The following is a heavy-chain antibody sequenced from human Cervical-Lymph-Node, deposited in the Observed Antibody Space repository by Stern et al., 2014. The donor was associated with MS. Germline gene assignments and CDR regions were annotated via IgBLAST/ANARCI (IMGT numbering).Heavy chain of an antibody. CDR3: VRYCSGGSCPDV. CDR2: IHYSGGT. J-gene: IGHJ6*02. Sequence: QLQLQESGPGLVKPSETLSLTCTVSGGSINSHYWTWMRQPPGKGLEWIGYIHYSGGTRYNPSLKSRVTMSVDTSKNQISLRLTSVSAADTAVYYCVRYCSGGSCPDVWGQGTTVTVSS. V-gene: IGHV4-59*11. D-gene: IGHD2-15*01. CDR1: GGSINSHY.